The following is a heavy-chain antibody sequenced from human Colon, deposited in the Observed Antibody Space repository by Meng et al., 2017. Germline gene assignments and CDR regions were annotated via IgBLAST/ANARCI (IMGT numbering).Heavy chain of an antibody. D-gene: IGHD2-8*02. Sequence: QVQLQEAGPGLVMPSGTLPLPCAVSGGSITNSNWWSWVRQPPGKGLEWIGQTYGSVNTAYNPSLKSRVTISVDKSKNQLSLTLSSVTAADTAVYYCAKNGAYCLEYWGQGILVTVSS. J-gene: IGHJ4*02. CDR1: GGSITNSNW. CDR2: TYGSVNT. CDR3: AKNGAYCLEY. V-gene: IGHV4-4*02.